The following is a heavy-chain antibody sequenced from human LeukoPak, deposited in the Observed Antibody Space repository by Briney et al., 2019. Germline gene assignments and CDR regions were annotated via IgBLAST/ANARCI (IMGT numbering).Heavy chain of an antibody. CDR1: GFTFTSYA. J-gene: IGHJ4*02. D-gene: IGHD2-15*01. CDR3: ARDASEDIVVVIAASYYFDY. CDR2: ISYDGSNK. Sequence: GGSLRLSCVASGFTFTSYAMHWVRQAPGKGLEWVAVISYDGSNKYYADSVKGRFIISRDNSKSTLYLQMNSLRAEDTAVYYCARDASEDIVVVIAASYYFDYWGQGTLVTVSS. V-gene: IGHV3-30*04.